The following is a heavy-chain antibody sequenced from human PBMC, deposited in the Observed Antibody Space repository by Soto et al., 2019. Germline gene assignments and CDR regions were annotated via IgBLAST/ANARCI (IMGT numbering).Heavy chain of an antibody. J-gene: IGHJ6*02. D-gene: IGHD3-10*01. Sequence: QVQLVQSGAEVKKPGASVKVSCKASGYTFTGYYIHWVRQAPGQGLEWMGWINPNRGGTNYAQKFQGRLTMTRDTSINIVFMELSSLTSDDTAVYYCARGFYGSDYYGMDVWGQGTTVSVSS. V-gene: IGHV1-2*02. CDR2: INPNRGGT. CDR3: ARGFYGSDYYGMDV. CDR1: GYTFTGYY.